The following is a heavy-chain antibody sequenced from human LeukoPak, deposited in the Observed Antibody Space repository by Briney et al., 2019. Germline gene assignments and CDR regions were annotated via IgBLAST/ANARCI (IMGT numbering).Heavy chain of an antibody. Sequence: PSETLSLTCTVSGGSIRSFYCSWIRQPPGKGLEWIGYISYSGSTKYNPSLKSRVTISVDMSKSQCSLKLSSVTAADTAVYYCARSPGGGFDIWGQGTMVTVSS. D-gene: IGHD2-15*01. CDR1: GGSIRSFY. V-gene: IGHV4-59*08. CDR2: ISYSGST. CDR3: ARSPGGGFDI. J-gene: IGHJ3*02.